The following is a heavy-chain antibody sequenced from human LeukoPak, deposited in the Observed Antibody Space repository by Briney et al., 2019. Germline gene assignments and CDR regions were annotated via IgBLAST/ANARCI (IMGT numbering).Heavy chain of an antibody. CDR3: AGGDCSSTSCSFDY. J-gene: IGHJ4*02. D-gene: IGHD2-2*01. V-gene: IGHV4-34*01. CDR1: GGSFSGYY. CDR2: INHSGST. Sequence: SETLSLTCAVYGGSFSGYYWSWIRQPPGKGLEWIGEINHSGSTNYNPSLKSRVTISVDTSKNQFSLELSSVTAADTAVYYCAGGDCSSTSCSFDYWGQGTLVTVSS.